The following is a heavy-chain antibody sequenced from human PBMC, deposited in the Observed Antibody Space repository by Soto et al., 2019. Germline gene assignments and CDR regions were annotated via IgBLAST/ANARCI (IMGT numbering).Heavy chain of an antibody. D-gene: IGHD3-10*01. J-gene: IGHJ6*02. Sequence: GASVKVSCKASGGTFSSYAISWVRQAPGQGLEWMGGIIPIFGTANYAQKFQGRVTITADESTSTAYMELSSLRSEDTAVYYCARAKDYYGSGSYYPGLVPRHYYYYGMDVWGQGTTVTVSS. CDR1: GGTFSSYA. CDR3: ARAKDYYGSGSYYPGLVPRHYYYYGMDV. CDR2: IIPIFGTA. V-gene: IGHV1-69*13.